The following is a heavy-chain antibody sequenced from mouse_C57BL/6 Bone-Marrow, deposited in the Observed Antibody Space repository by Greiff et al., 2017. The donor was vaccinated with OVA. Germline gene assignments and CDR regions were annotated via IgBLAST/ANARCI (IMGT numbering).Heavy chain of an antibody. CDR3: ASPRGMDY. CDR1: GFTFTDYY. D-gene: IGHD3-1*01. CDR2: IRNKANGYTT. V-gene: IGHV7-3*01. Sequence: EVHLVESGGGLVQPGGSLSLSCAASGFTFTDYYMSWVRQPPGTALEWLGFIRNKANGYTTEYSASVKGRFTISRDNSQSILYLQMNALRAEDSATYYCASPRGMDYWGQGTSVTVSS. J-gene: IGHJ4*01.